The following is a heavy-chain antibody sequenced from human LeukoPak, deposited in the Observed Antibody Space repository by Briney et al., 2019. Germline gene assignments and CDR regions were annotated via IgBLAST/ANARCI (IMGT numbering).Heavy chain of an antibody. J-gene: IGHJ4*01. CDR2: IIPLSGTP. D-gene: IGHD5-24*01. V-gene: IGHV1-69*05. CDR3: ARGPRDGYSLMPYYFDY. Sequence: GSSVRVSCKASVGTFSSYAVSCLRQTPRQGRGWMVGIIPLSGTPKYAETLQGRVTFTTDESTTTFHMDMTTRPSEDTAVYFCARGPRDGYSLMPYYFDYWGHGTRVIVSS. CDR1: VGTFSSYA.